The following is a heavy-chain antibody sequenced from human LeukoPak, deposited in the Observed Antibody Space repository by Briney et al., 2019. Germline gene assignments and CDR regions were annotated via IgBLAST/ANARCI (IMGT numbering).Heavy chain of an antibody. D-gene: IGHD2-15*01. CDR3: AREFEVRIDYYYYMDV. CDR1: GYTFTSYA. Sequence: GASVKVSCKASGYTFTSYAMNWVRQAPGQGLEWMGWINANTGNPTYAQGFTGRFVFSLDTSVSTAYLQISSLKAEDTAVYYCAREFEVRIDYYYYMDVWGKGTTVTVSS. J-gene: IGHJ6*03. CDR2: INANTGNP. V-gene: IGHV7-4-1*02.